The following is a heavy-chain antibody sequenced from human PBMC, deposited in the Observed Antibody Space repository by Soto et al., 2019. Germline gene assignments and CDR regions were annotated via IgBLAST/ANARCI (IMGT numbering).Heavy chain of an antibody. V-gene: IGHV1-18*01. CDR1: GYTFTSYG. D-gene: IGHD6-13*01. CDR2: ISAYNGNT. Sequence: QVQLVQSGAEVKKPGASVKVSCKASGYTFTSYGISWVRQAPGQGLEWMGWISAYNGNTNYAQKLQGRVTMTTDTSTSTAYMELRSLRSDDTAVYYRARDLSPYSSSSGWFDPWGQGTLVTVSS. CDR3: ARDLSPYSSSSGWFDP. J-gene: IGHJ5*02.